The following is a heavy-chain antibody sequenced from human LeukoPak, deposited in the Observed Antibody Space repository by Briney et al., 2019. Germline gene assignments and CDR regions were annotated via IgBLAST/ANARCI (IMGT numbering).Heavy chain of an antibody. J-gene: IGHJ4*02. CDR3: ARSIAVAGTSFDY. V-gene: IGHV4-59*01. Sequence: SETLSLTCTVSGGSISSYYWSWIRQPPGKGLEWTGYIYYSGSTNYNPSLKSRVTISVDTSKNQFSLKLSSVTAADTAVYYCARSIAVAGTSFDYWGQGTPVTVSS. CDR2: IYYSGST. D-gene: IGHD6-19*01. CDR1: GGSISSYY.